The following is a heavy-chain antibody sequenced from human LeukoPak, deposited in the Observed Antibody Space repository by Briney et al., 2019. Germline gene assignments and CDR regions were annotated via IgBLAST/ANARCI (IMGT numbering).Heavy chain of an antibody. CDR1: GVSFSSYS. Sequence: PGGSLRLSCVASGVSFSSYSMNWVRQAPGKGLEWVSYISSSSSYINYADSVKGRVTISRDNAKNSVYLQMNSLRAEDTAVYYCARDTPDEDWFDPWGQGTLVTVSS. CDR3: ARDTPDEDWFDP. V-gene: IGHV3-21*05. J-gene: IGHJ5*02. CDR2: ISSSSSYI.